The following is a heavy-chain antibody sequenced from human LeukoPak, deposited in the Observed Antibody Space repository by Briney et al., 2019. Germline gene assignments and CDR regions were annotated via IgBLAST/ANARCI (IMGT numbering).Heavy chain of an antibody. V-gene: IGHV3-7*03. Sequence: GGSLRLSCAASGFTFSSYWMSWVRQAPGKGLEWVANIKQDGSEKYYMDSVKGRFTISRDNAKNSLYLQMNSLRAEDTAVYYCARDHSSSWPNSPSGWFDPWGQGTLVTVSS. CDR1: GFTFSSYW. CDR3: ARDHSSSWPNSPSGWFDP. CDR2: IKQDGSEK. J-gene: IGHJ5*02. D-gene: IGHD6-13*01.